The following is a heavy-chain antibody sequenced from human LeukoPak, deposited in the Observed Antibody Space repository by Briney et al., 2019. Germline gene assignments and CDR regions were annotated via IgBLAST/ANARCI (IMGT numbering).Heavy chain of an antibody. CDR3: ARDRDSSGWFGIDY. Sequence: GGSLRLSCAASGFTFSNYLIHWVRQAPGKGLEWVADISYDGTKKNYIDSVKGRFTISRDNSKNTLYLQLNTLKAEDTAVYYCARDRDSSGWFGIDYWGQGTLVTVSS. CDR2: ISYDGTKK. D-gene: IGHD6-19*01. J-gene: IGHJ4*02. V-gene: IGHV3-30*04. CDR1: GFTFSNYL.